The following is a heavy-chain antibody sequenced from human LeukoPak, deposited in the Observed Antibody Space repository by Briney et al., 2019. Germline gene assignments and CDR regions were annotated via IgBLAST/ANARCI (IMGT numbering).Heavy chain of an antibody. Sequence: PSEALSLTCTVSGGSISSYYWSWIRQPPGKGLEWIGEINHSGSTNYNPSLKSRVTISVDTSKNQFSLKLSSVTAADTAVYYCARALLYYDFWSGYYKGLSSSFDYWGQGTLVTVSS. J-gene: IGHJ4*02. D-gene: IGHD3-3*01. CDR1: GGSISSYY. CDR2: INHSGST. V-gene: IGHV4-34*01. CDR3: ARALLYYDFWSGYYKGLSSSFDY.